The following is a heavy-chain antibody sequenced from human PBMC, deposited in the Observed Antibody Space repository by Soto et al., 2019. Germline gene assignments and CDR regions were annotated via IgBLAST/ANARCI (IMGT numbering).Heavy chain of an antibody. J-gene: IGHJ6*02. V-gene: IGHV3-30-3*01. CDR1: GFTFSSYA. CDR2: ISYDGSNK. CDR3: TTRGGSYRPAWDYYYYGMHV. Sequence: PGGSLRLSCAASGFTFSSYAMHWVRQAPGKGLEWVAVISYDGSNKNYADSVKGRFTISRDNSKNTLYLQMNSLRAEDTAVYYCTTRGGSYRPAWDYYYYGMHVWGQGTTVTVSS. D-gene: IGHD1-26*01.